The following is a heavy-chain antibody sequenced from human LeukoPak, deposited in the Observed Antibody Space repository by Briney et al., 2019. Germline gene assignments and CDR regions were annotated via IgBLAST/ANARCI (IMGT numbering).Heavy chain of an antibody. Sequence: NSSETLSLTCAVSGGSISTSNWWSWVRQPPGKGLEWIGEIYHSGSTNYNPSLKSRVTISVDTSKNQFSLKLSSVTAADTAVYYCARDIWPDMQPNWFDPWGQGTLVTVSS. V-gene: IGHV4-4*02. D-gene: IGHD2-2*01. CDR3: ARDIWPDMQPNWFDP. J-gene: IGHJ5*02. CDR2: IYHSGST. CDR1: GGSISTSNW.